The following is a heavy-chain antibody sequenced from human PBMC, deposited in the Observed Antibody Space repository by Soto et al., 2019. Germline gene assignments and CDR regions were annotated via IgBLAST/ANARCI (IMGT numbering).Heavy chain of an antibody. V-gene: IGHV3-30-3*01. D-gene: IGHD2-2*01. CDR1: GFTFSSYA. J-gene: IGHJ5*02. CDR3: ARGRPAQTMGDWFDP. Sequence: QVQLVESGGGVVQPGRSLRLSCAASGFTFSSYAMHWVRQAPGKGLEWVAVISYDGSNKYYADSVKGRFTISRDNSKNTLYPQMNSLRAEDTAVYYCARGRPAQTMGDWFDPWGQGTLVTVSS. CDR2: ISYDGSNK.